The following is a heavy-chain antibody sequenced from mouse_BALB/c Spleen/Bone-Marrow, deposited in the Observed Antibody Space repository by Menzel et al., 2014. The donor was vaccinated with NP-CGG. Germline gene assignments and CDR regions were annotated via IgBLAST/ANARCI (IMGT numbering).Heavy chain of an antibody. V-gene: IGHV1-31*01. J-gene: IGHJ1*01. CDR3: ESRGEYFDV. CDR1: GYSFTGYY. Sequence: VQLQQSGPELVKPGASVKISCKASGYSFTGYYMHWVKQSHGNSLDWIGYIYPYNGVSSYNQKFKGKATLTVDKSSSTAYMELRSLTSDNSAVYYCESRGEYFDVWGAGTTVTVSS. CDR2: IYPYNGVS.